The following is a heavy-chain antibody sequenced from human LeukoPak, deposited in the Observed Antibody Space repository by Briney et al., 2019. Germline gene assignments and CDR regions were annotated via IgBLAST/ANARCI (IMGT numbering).Heavy chain of an antibody. CDR3: ARHGSLRERYYDFWSGYEPTDY. Sequence: SETLSLTCTVSGGSISSSSYYWGWIRQPPGKGLEWLGSIYYSGSTYYNPSLKSRVTISVDTSKNQFSLKLSSVTAADTAVYYCARHGSLRERYYDFWSGYEPTDYWGQGTLVTVSS. CDR2: IYYSGST. CDR1: GGSISSSSYY. D-gene: IGHD3-3*01. V-gene: IGHV4-39*01. J-gene: IGHJ4*02.